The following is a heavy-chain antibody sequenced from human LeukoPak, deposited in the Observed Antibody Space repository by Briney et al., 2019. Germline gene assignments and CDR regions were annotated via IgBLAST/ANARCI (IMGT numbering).Heavy chain of an antibody. CDR1: GYTFTSYY. D-gene: IGHD6-19*01. CDR2: INPTGGST. J-gene: IGHJ3*02. Sequence: ASVKVSCKASGYTFTSYYMHWVRQAPGQGLEWMGLINPTGGSTGYAQKFQGRVTMTRDMSTSTDYMELSSLRSEDTAVYYCARPIAVAGTAFDIWGQGTMVTVSS. V-gene: IGHV1-46*01. CDR3: ARPIAVAGTAFDI.